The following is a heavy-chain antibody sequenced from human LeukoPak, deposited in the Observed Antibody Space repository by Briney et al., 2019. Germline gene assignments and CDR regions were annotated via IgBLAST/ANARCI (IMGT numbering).Heavy chain of an antibody. V-gene: IGHV1-2*02. CDR1: GYTFTGYY. CDR2: INPNSGGT. J-gene: IGHJ4*02. Sequence: VASVKVSCKASGYTFTGYYMHWVRQAPGQGLEWMGWINPNSGGTNYAQKFQGRVTMTRDTSISTAYMELSRLRSDDTAVFYCARGPKLYYGSGTSTNFDYWGQGTLVTVSS. D-gene: IGHD3-10*01. CDR3: ARGPKLYYGSGTSTNFDY.